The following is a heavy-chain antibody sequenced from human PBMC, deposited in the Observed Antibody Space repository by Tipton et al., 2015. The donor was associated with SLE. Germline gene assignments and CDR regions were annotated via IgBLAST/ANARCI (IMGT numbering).Heavy chain of an antibody. CDR1: GYAFTSYG. D-gene: IGHD1-26*01. CDR2: ISAYDGDT. V-gene: IGHV1-18*01. CDR3: ARGRSWDPRSGLDI. J-gene: IGHJ3*02. Sequence: QSGAEVKKPGASVKVSCKASGYAFTSYGITWVRQARGQGLEWMGWISAYDGDTTYAQMFQGRVSMTTEPITNTVYMELRSLRSDDTAVYYCARGRSWDPRSGLDIWGQGTMVTISS.